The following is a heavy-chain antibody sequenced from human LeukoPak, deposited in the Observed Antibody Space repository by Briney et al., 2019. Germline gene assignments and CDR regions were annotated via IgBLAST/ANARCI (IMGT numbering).Heavy chain of an antibody. J-gene: IGHJ4*02. D-gene: IGHD5-18*01. CDR1: GFTFSSFW. CDR2: IDTDGRTT. CDR3: ATLNSFGHDY. V-gene: IGHV3-74*01. Sequence: GGSLRLSCAASGFTFSSFWMHWVRQPPGKGLVWVSRIDTDGRTTTYADSVKDRFTISRDNARNTVYLQINSLRAEDTAVYYCATLNSFGHDYWGQGMLVTVSS.